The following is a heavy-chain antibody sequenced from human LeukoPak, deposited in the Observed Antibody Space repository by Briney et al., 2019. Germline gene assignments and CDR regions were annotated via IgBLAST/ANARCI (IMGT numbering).Heavy chain of an antibody. CDR1: GFTFSSYG. V-gene: IGHV3-33*01. D-gene: IGHD3-3*01. J-gene: IGHJ6*02. CDR3: ARDRKASKTIFGVVTQFDSGMDV. Sequence: PGGSLRLSCAASGFTFSSYGMHWVRQAPGKGLEWVAAIWYDGSNKYYGDSVKGRFTISRDNSKNTLYLQMNSLRAEDTAVYYCARDRKASKTIFGVVTQFDSGMDVWGQGTTVIVSS. CDR2: IWYDGSNK.